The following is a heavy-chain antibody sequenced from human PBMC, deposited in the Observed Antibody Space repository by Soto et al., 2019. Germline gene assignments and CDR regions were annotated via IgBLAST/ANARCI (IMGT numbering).Heavy chain of an antibody. J-gene: IGHJ5*02. D-gene: IGHD2-21*01. CDR1: GDSVSSYSAA. CDR2: TYYRSRFFS. V-gene: IGHV6-1*01. CDR3: ARYCYSNSGLFDP. Sequence: SQTLSLTCAISGDSVSSYSAAWNWIRQSPSGGLEWLGRTYYRSRFFSDYAESVKSRIIINPDTSKNQFSLQLKSVTPEDTAVYYCARYCYSNSGLFDPRGQGTPVISSS.